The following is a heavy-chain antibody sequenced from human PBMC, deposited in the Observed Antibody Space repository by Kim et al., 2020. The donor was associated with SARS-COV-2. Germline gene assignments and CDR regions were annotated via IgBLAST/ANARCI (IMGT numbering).Heavy chain of an antibody. CDR1: GFTFSCSP. CDR2: ISSKANTYAT. D-gene: IGHD1-1*01. J-gene: IGHJ3*02. CDR3: IRIPETTLAFWYDFDI. Sequence: GGSLRLSCAASGFTFSCSPMHWVRQASGKGLEWVGRISSKANTYATSYAASGKGRFTISSDDSKNTAYLQMNGLKTEDTAVYYCIRIPETTLAFWYDFDIWGHGTTVTVSS. V-gene: IGHV3-73*01.